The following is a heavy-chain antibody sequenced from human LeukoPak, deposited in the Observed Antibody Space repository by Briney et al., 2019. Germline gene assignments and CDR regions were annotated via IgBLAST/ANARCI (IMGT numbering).Heavy chain of an antibody. V-gene: IGHV3-30*02. CDR1: GFIFSSYG. CDR3: ANRDGFNYGHY. J-gene: IGHJ4*02. Sequence: GGSLRLSCAASGFIFSSYGMHWVRQAPGKWLEWVAFIRYDGSNKYYADSVKGRFTISRDNSKNTLYLRMDSLRAEDTAVYYCANRDGFNYGHYWGQGTLVTVSS. D-gene: IGHD5-24*01. CDR2: IRYDGSNK.